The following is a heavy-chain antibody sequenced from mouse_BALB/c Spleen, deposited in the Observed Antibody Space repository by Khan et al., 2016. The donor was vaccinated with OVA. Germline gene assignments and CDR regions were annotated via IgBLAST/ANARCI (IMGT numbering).Heavy chain of an antibody. CDR2: IDPNTGYI. Sequence: QIQLVQSGAELAKPGASLKMSCTASGYTFITYWIHWVKQRPGQGLEWIGYIDPNTGYIEFNQKFKDKATLTADKSSNTAYMQLTSLTSEDSAVDYYGRRGLYGIFDYWGQGTLVTVSA. J-gene: IGHJ3*01. D-gene: IGHD2-1*01. V-gene: IGHV1-7*01. CDR1: GYTFITYW. CDR3: GRRGLYGIFDY.